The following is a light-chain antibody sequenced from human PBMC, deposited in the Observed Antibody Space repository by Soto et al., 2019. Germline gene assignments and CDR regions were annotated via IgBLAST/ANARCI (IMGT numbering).Light chain of an antibody. V-gene: IGLV1-44*01. CDR3: AGWDDSLNGVV. CDR1: SSNIGSNS. J-gene: IGLJ2*01. Sequence: QSVLTQPPSASGTPGQRVTISCSGSSSNIGSNSVNWYQQLPGPAPKLLMYSSNHRPSGVHDRFSGSKSGTSASLAISGLQSEDEADYYCAGWDDSLNGVVFGGGTKVPVL. CDR2: SSN.